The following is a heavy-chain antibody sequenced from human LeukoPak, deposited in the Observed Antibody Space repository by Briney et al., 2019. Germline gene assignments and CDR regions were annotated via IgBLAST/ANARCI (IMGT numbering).Heavy chain of an antibody. CDR2: IKQDGSEK. CDR3: ASRRIAVAYDAFDI. J-gene: IGHJ3*02. CDR1: GFTFSSYW. V-gene: IGHV3-7*01. Sequence: GGSLRLSCAASGFTFSSYWMSWVRQAPGKGQEWVANIKQDGSEKYYVDSVKGRFTISRDNAKNSLYLQMNSLRAEDTAVYYCASRRIAVAYDAFDIWGQGTMVTVSS. D-gene: IGHD6-19*01.